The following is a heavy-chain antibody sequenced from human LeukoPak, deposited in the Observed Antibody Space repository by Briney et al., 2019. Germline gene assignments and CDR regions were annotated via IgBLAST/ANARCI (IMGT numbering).Heavy chain of an antibody. Sequence: ASVKVSCKTSGYTFIGYYMHWVRQAPGQGLEWMGWINPKNGGANYAPRFQGRVTMTRDTSISTAYMELSRLLSGDTAVYYCARGKTMVYCGGDCYRFDNWGQGTLVTVSS. D-gene: IGHD2-21*02. V-gene: IGHV1-2*07. CDR3: ARGKTMVYCGGDCYRFDN. CDR1: GYTFIGYY. CDR2: INPKNGGA. J-gene: IGHJ4*02.